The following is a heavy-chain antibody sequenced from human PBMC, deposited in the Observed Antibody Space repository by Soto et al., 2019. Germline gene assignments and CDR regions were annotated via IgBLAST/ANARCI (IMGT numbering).Heavy chain of an antibody. Sequence: GSLRLSCAASGFTFSSYWMHWVRQAPGKGLVWVSRINSDGSSTSYADSVKGRFTISRDNAKNTLYLQMNSLRAEDTAVYYCARAVQLWPASPDYYGMDVWGQGTTVTVSS. D-gene: IGHD5-18*01. CDR3: ARAVQLWPASPDYYGMDV. V-gene: IGHV3-74*01. J-gene: IGHJ6*02. CDR2: INSDGSST. CDR1: GFTFSSYW.